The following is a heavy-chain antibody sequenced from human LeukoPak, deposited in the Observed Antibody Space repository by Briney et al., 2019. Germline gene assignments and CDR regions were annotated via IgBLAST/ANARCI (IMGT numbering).Heavy chain of an antibody. J-gene: IGHJ4*02. V-gene: IGHV4-39*01. CDR3: ARWYYDFWSGYYGN. Sequence: SETLSLTCTVSGGSISSSSYYWGWIRQPPGKGLEWIGSIYYSGSTYYNPSLKSRVTISVDTSKNQFSLKLSSVTAADTAVYYCARWYYDFWSGYYGNWGQGTLVTVSS. CDR2: IYYSGST. D-gene: IGHD3-3*01. CDR1: GGSISSSSYY.